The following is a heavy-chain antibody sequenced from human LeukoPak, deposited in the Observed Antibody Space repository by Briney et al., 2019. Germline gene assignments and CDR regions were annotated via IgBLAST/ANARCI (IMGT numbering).Heavy chain of an antibody. Sequence: PGGSLRLSCAASGFTFSSYWMHWVRQAPGKGLVWVSRIKTDGSSTSYADSVKGRFTISRDNSKNTLYLQMNSLRAEDTAVYYCAREGSSRNYYYMDVWGKGTTVTVSS. CDR1: GFTFSSYW. CDR3: AREGSSRNYYYMDV. J-gene: IGHJ6*03. D-gene: IGHD2-2*01. V-gene: IGHV3-74*01. CDR2: IKTDGSST.